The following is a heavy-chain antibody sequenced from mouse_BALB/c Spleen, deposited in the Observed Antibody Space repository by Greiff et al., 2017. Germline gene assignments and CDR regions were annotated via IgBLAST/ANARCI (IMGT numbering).Heavy chain of an antibody. J-gene: IGHJ3*01. Sequence: EVQLVESGGGLVQPGGSRKLSCAASGFTFSSFGMHWVRQAPEKGLEWVAYISSGSSTIYYADTVKGRFTISRDNPKNTLFLQMTSLRSEDTAMYYCAKPLYDYDAWFAYWGQGTLVTVSA. V-gene: IGHV5-17*02. CDR3: AKPLYDYDAWFAY. D-gene: IGHD2-4*01. CDR2: ISSGSSTI. CDR1: GFTFSSFG.